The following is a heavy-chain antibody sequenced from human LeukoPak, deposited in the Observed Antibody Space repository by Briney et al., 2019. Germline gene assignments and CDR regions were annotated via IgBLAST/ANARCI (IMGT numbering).Heavy chain of an antibody. CDR3: ARDLILAVTTLGFYY. D-gene: IGHD6-19*01. V-gene: IGHV1-18*01. J-gene: IGHJ4*02. CDR1: GYTFTSYG. CDR2: ISAYNGNT. Sequence: ASVKVSCKASGYTFTSYGISWVRQAPGQGLEWMGWISAYNGNTNYAQKLQGRVTMTTDTSTSTAYMELRSLRSDDTAVYYCARDLILAVTTLGFYYCGQGTLGTVSS.